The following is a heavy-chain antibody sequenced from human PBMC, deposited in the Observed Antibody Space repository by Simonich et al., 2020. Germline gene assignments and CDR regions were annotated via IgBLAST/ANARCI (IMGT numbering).Heavy chain of an antibody. Sequence: QVQLQQWGAGLLKPSETLSLTCAVYGGSFSGYYWDGIRPPPGKGLEWIGEINHRESTNYNPSIKSRCTKSVDTSKNQFSLKLSSVTAADTAVYYCARGLRVAAAGTAFQHWGQGTLVTVSS. CDR3: ARGLRVAAAGTAFQH. CDR2: INHREST. D-gene: IGHD6-13*01. V-gene: IGHV4-34*01. CDR1: GGSFSGYY. J-gene: IGHJ1*01.